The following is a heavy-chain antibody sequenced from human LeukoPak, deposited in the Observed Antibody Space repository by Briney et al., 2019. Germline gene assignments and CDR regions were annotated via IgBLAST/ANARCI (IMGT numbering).Heavy chain of an antibody. CDR2: ISGSGDNT. CDR3: AKMKGHPLPKYYMDV. J-gene: IGHJ6*01. CDR1: GIAVSTDY. Sequence: GGSLRLSCVASGIAVSTDYITWVRQAPGKGLEWVSGISGSGDNTLYADSVKGRFTISRDNSKNTLYLEMNSLRAEDTAIYYCAKMKGHPLPKYYMDVWGQGTTVTVSS. D-gene: IGHD1-26*01. V-gene: IGHV3-23*01.